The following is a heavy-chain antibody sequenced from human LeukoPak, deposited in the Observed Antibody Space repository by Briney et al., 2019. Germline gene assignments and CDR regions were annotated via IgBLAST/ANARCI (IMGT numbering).Heavy chain of an antibody. CDR1: GGSISSGGYY. D-gene: IGHD3-22*01. V-gene: IGHV4-31*03. Sequence: SETLSLTCTVSGGSISSGGYYWSWIRQHPGKGLEWIGYIYYSGSTYYNPSLKSRVTISVDTSKNQFSLKLSSVTAADTAVYYCAREGEITMIVRGAFDIWGQGTMVTVSS. CDR3: AREGEITMIVRGAFDI. J-gene: IGHJ3*02. CDR2: IYYSGST.